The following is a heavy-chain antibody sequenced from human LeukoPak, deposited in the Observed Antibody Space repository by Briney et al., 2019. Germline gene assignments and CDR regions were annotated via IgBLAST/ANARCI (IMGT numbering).Heavy chain of an antibody. Sequence: GGSLRLSCAASGFPFGDHAMHWVRQAPGKGLEWVSLISGDGGDTYYADSVKGRFTISGDNSKNSLYLQMNSLRAEDSALYYCAKDEWFIYRADFILDYWGQGTLVTVSS. CDR3: AKDEWFIYRADFILDY. CDR1: GFPFGDHA. V-gene: IGHV3-43*02. J-gene: IGHJ4*02. D-gene: IGHD3-3*01. CDR2: ISGDGGDT.